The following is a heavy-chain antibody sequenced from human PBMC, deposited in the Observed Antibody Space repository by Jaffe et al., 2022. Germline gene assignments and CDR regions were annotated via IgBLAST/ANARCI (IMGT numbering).Heavy chain of an antibody. CDR3: ARYVLWFGGGNAFDI. CDR2: IYHSGST. V-gene: IGHV4-4*02. D-gene: IGHD3-10*01. Sequence: QVQLQESGPGLVKPSGTLSLTCAVSGGSISSSNWWSWIRQPPGKGLEWIGEIYHSGSTNYNPSLKSRVTISVDKSKNQFSLKLSSVTAADTAVYYCARYVLWFGGGNAFDIWGQGTMVTVSS. J-gene: IGHJ3*02. CDR1: GGSISSSNW.